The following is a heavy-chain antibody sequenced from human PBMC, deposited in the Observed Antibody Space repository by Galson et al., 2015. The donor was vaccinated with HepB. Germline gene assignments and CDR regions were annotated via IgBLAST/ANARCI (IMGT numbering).Heavy chain of an antibody. J-gene: IGHJ4*02. CDR1: GFTFSDYY. D-gene: IGHD1-26*01. CDR3: ASGGGTFNY. V-gene: IGHV3-11*03. Sequence: SLRLSCAASGFTFSDYYMNWIRQAPGKGLEWVSHISDSSSFTSYADSVKGRFTISRDNAKNSLFLQMNSLRAEDTAVYYCASGGGTFNYWGQGTLVTVSS. CDR2: ISDSSSFT.